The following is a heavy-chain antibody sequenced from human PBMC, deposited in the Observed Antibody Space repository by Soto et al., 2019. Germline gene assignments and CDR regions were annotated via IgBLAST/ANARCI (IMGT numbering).Heavy chain of an antibody. Sequence: PSETLSLTCTVSGGSVSSGSYYWGWIRQPPGKGLEWIGSTYYSGRTYYSPPLKSRVTISVDTSKNQFSLKVRSVTAADTALYYCASSDAVVVTAPFDYWGQGTLVTVSS. CDR3: ASSDAVVVTAPFDY. J-gene: IGHJ4*02. CDR1: GGSVSSGSYY. CDR2: TYYSGRT. V-gene: IGHV4-39*01. D-gene: IGHD2-21*02.